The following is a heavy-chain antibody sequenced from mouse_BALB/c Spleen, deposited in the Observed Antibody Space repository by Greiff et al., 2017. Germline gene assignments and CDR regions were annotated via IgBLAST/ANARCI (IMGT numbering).Heavy chain of an antibody. CDR3: ASGMGAMDY. V-gene: IGHV1-20*02. CDR1: GYSFTGYF. Sequence: EVKLVESGPELVKPGASVKISCKASGYSFTGYFMNWVMQSHGKSLEWIGRINPYNGDTFYNQKFKGKATLTVDKSSSTAHMELRSLASEDSAVYYCASGMGAMDYWGQGTSVTVSS. J-gene: IGHJ4*01. D-gene: IGHD2-3*01. CDR2: INPYNGDT.